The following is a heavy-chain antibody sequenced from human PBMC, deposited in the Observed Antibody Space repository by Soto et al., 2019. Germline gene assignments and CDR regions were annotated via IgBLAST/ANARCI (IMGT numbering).Heavy chain of an antibody. V-gene: IGHV4-4*02. CDR2: IWPSGDT. CDR3: ARGRYCLTGRCFPNWFDS. Sequence: PSETLSLTCAVSGDSISSNHWWNWVRQPPGKGLEWVGEIWPSGDTNYSPSLEGRVTVSLDKSQNQFSLRLTSVTAADTAVYYCARGRYCLTGRCFPNWFDSWGQGALVTVSS. J-gene: IGHJ5*01. D-gene: IGHD7-27*01. CDR1: GDSISSNHW.